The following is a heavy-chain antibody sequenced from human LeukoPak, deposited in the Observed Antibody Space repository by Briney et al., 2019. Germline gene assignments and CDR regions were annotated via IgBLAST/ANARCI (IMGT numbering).Heavy chain of an antibody. J-gene: IGHJ4*02. CDR3: ARVFRSGHYDFWSGYYLDY. Sequence: PGGSLRLSCAASGFTFSDYYMSWIRQAPGKGLEWVSYISSSGSTIYYADSVKGRFTISRDNAKNSPYLQMNSLRAEDTAVYYCARVFRSGHYDFWSGYYLDYWGQGTLVTVSS. CDR2: ISSSGSTI. D-gene: IGHD3-3*01. CDR1: GFTFSDYY. V-gene: IGHV3-11*01.